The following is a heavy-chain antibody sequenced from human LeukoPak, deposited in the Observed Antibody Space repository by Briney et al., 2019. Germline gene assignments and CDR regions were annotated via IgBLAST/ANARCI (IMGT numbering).Heavy chain of an antibody. V-gene: IGHV1-69*05. CDR1: GGTFSSCA. J-gene: IGHJ3*02. Sequence: GASVKVSCKASGGTFSSCAISWVRQAPGQGLEWMGGIIPIFGTANYAQKFQGRVTITTDESTSTAYMELSSLRSEDTAVYYCARTTVVTHDAFDIWGQGTMVTVSS. CDR3: ARTTVVTHDAFDI. D-gene: IGHD4-23*01. CDR2: IIPIFGTA.